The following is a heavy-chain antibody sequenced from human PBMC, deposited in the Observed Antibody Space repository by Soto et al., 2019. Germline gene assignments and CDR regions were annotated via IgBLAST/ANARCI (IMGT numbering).Heavy chain of an antibody. CDR3: AGGMAGLDV. V-gene: IGHV3-74*01. J-gene: IGHJ6*02. CDR1: GLSFNIYW. CDR2: INSDGSHT. Sequence: EVQLVESGGGLVQPGGSLRLSCAASGLSFNIYWMHWVRQVPGKGLVWLARINSDGSHTIYVDPVKGRFTISRDNAKNTVFLQMDSLRDEDTGVYYCAGGMAGLDVWGQGTTVTVSS.